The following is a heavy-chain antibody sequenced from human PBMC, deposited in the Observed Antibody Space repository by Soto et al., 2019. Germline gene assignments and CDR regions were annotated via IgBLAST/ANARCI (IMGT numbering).Heavy chain of an antibody. V-gene: IGHV1-3*01. D-gene: IGHD5-12*01. Sequence: GASVKVSCKASGYTFTTYAMHWVRQAPGQRLEWMGWINAGNGNTKYSQKFQGRVTITKNTSATTAYMELSSLRSEDTAVYYCARGPLRNWFDPWGQGTLVNVSS. CDR2: INAGNGNT. J-gene: IGHJ5*02. CDR3: ARGPLRNWFDP. CDR1: GYTFTTYA.